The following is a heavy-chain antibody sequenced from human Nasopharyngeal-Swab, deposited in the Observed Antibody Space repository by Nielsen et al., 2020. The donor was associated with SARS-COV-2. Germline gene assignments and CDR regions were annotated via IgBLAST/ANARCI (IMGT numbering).Heavy chain of an antibody. CDR3: ARFRVGATCFDP. J-gene: IGHJ5*02. D-gene: IGHD1-26*01. CDR1: GGSISSSSYY. V-gene: IGHV4-39*07. CDR2: IYYSGST. Sequence: SETLSLACTVSGGSISSSSYYWGWIRQPPGKGLEWIGSIYYSGSTYYNPSLKSRVTISVDTSKNQFSLKLSSVTTADTAVYYCARFRVGATCFDPWGQGTLVTVSS.